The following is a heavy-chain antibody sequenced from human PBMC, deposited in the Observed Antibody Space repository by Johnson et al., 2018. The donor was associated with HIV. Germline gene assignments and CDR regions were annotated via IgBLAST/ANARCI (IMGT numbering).Heavy chain of an antibody. D-gene: IGHD2-2*01. CDR2: INRDGSST. CDR3: AREGGDCSSTSCYQDAFDI. Sequence: VQLVESGGGLIQPGGSLRLSCAASGFTFSSYWMYWVRQAPGKGLVWVSRINRDGSSTSYADSVKGRFTISRENSKNTLYLQMNSLRAEDTAVYYCAREGGDCSSTSCYQDAFDIWGQGTMVTVSS. J-gene: IGHJ3*02. V-gene: IGHV3-74*01. CDR1: GFTFSSYW.